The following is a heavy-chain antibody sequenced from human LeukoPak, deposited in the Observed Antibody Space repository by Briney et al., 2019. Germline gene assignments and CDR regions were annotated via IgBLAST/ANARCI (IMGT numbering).Heavy chain of an antibody. Sequence: SETLSLTCTVSGGSISSYYWSWIRQPPGKGLEWIGYIYYSGSTNYNPSPKSRVTISVDTSKNQSSLKLSSVTAADTAVYYCARLPESPNYYGMDVWGQGTTVTVSS. CDR1: GGSISSYY. V-gene: IGHV4-59*08. CDR3: ARLPESPNYYGMDV. CDR2: IYYSGST. J-gene: IGHJ6*02.